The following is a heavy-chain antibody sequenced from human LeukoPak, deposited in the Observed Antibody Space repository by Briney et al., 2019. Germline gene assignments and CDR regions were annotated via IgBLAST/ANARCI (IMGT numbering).Heavy chain of an antibody. CDR3: ASGGYCGTTTCYPNWFVP. Sequence: NPSETLSLTCSVSGGSITSYYWSWIRQPPGKGLEWIGYISSSGSTNYNPSLKSRVTMSVDTSKNQFSLKLSSVTAADTAVYYCASGGYCGTTTCYPNWFVPWGQGTLVTVSS. CDR2: ISSSGST. V-gene: IGHV4-59*01. J-gene: IGHJ5*02. CDR1: GGSITSYY. D-gene: IGHD2-2*01.